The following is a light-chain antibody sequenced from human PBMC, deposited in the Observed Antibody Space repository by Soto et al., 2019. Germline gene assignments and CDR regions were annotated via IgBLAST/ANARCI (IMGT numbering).Light chain of an antibody. V-gene: IGLV1-47*01. CDR2: RNN. CDR3: AAWDDSLSGL. J-gene: IGLJ2*01. Sequence: QLVLTQPLSASGTPGQRVTISCSGSSSNIGSNYVYWYQQLPGTAPKLLIYRNNQRPSGVPDRFSGSKSGTSASLAISGLRSEDEADYYCAAWDDSLSGLFGGGTKLTVL. CDR1: SSNIGSNY.